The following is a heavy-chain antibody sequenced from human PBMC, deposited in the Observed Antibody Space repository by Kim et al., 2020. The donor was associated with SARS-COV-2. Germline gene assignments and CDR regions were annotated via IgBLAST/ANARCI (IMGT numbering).Heavy chain of an antibody. CDR1: GFTFSSYE. Sequence: GGSLRLSCAASGFTFSSYEMNWVRQAPGKGLEWVSYIRSSGSTIYYADSVKGRFTISRDNAKNSLYLQMNSLRAEDTAVYYCARTGPPIAHCDYGYFDYWGQGTLVTVSS. J-gene: IGHJ4*02. V-gene: IGHV3-48*03. CDR3: ARTGPPIAHCDYGYFDY. CDR2: IRSSGSTI. D-gene: IGHD4-17*01.